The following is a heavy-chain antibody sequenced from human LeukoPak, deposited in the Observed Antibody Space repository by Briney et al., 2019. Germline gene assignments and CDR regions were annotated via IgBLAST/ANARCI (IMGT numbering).Heavy chain of an antibody. CDR3: ARDVAGYSGYEYYFYY. V-gene: IGHV1-2*02. J-gene: IGHJ4*02. D-gene: IGHD5-12*01. CDR2: INPNSGGT. Sequence: ASVKVSCKASGYTFTGYYMHWVRQAPGQGLEGMGWINPNSGGTNYAQKFQGRVTMTRDTSISTAYMELSRLRSDDTAVYYCARDVAGYSGYEYYFYYWGQGTLVTVSS. CDR1: GYTFTGYY.